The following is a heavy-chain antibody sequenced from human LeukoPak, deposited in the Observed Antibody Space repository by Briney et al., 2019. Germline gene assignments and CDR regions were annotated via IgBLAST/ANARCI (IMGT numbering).Heavy chain of an antibody. CDR2: IRSKANSYAT. Sequence: SGGSLRLSCAASGFTFSGSAMHWVRQASGKGLEWVGRIRSKANSYATAYAASVKGRFTISRDDSKNTAYLQMNSLKTEDTAVYYCTNSINYCYGMDVWGQGTTVTVSS. V-gene: IGHV3-73*01. D-gene: IGHD2/OR15-2a*01. J-gene: IGHJ6*02. CDR1: GFTFSGSA. CDR3: TNSINYCYGMDV.